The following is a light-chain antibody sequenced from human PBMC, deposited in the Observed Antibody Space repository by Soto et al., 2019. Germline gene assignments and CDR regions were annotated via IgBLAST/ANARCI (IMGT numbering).Light chain of an antibody. CDR2: DAS. V-gene: IGKV3-11*01. CDR3: QQRSNWSRGT. Sequence: EIVLTQSPATLSLSPGERASLSCRASQSVSSYLAWYQQKPGQAPRLLIYDASNRATGIPARFSGSGSGTDFTLTNSSLAPEDFAIYYWQQRSNWSRGTFGQGTKVEIK. CDR1: QSVSSY. J-gene: IGKJ1*01.